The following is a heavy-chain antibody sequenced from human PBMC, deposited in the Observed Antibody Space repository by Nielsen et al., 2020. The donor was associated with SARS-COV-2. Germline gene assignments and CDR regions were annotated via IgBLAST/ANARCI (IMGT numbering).Heavy chain of an antibody. CDR3: ASNSMPRSSMDV. D-gene: IGHD2/OR15-2a*01. CDR2: ISPSGGST. CDR1: GYTFTSYY. J-gene: IGHJ6*02. V-gene: IGHV1-46*01. Sequence: ASVKVSCKASGYTFTSYYMHWVRQAPGQGLEWMGIISPSGGSTSYAQKFQGRVTMTRDTSTSTVYMELSSLRSEDTAVYYCASNSMPRSSMDVWGQGTTVTVSS.